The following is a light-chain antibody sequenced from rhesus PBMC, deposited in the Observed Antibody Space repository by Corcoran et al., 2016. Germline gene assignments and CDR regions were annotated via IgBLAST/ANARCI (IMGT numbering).Light chain of an antibody. CDR2: EAS. V-gene: IGKV1-22*01. CDR3: LQYSSSPFT. J-gene: IGKJ3*01. Sequence: DIQMTQSPSSLSASVGDKVTISCRASQGFTNWLAWYQQKPGKAPKLLIHEASTLQSGVPSRVSGGGSGTDFTLTISSLQSEDFATYYCLQYSSSPFTFGPGTKLDIK. CDR1: QGFTNW.